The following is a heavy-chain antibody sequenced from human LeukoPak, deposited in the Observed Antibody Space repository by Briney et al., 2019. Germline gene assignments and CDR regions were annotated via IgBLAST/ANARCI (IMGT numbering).Heavy chain of an antibody. J-gene: IGHJ6*02. CDR1: GGSFSGYY. D-gene: IGHD3-10*01. V-gene: IGHV4-34*01. CDR3: ARGGGYYYGSGSYSKYYYYYGMDV. Sequence: SETQSLTCAVYGGSFSGYYWSWIRQPPGKGLEWIGEINHSGSTNYNPSLKSRVTISVDTSENQFSLKLSSVTAADTAVYYCARGGGYYYGSGSYSKYYYYYGMDVWGQGTTVTVSS. CDR2: INHSGST.